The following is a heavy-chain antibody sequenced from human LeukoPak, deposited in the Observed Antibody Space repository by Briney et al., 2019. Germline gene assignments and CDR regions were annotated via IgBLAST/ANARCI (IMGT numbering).Heavy chain of an antibody. CDR2: ISGYNGNT. D-gene: IGHD1-1*01. V-gene: IGHV1-18*01. J-gene: IGHJ4*02. CDR3: ARSSLQLEPPRY. CDR1: GYTFTSYD. Sequence: GASVKVSCKASGYTFTSYDISWVRQAPGQGLEWMGWISGYNGNTNYAQNFQVRVTMTTDTSTNTAYMELRSLRSDDTAVYYCARSSLQLEPPRYWGQGTLVTVSP.